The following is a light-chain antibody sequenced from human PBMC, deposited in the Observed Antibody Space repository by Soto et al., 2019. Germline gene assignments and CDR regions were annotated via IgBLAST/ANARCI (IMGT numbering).Light chain of an antibody. CDR1: RSVLDNSDNKNY. V-gene: IGKV4-1*01. CDR3: QQYYSTPYT. CDR2: WAT. Sequence: DIVMTQSPDSLTVSLGERATINCKSSRSVLDNSDNKNYLAWYQQKSGQPPKLLIYWATTREFGVPDRFSGSGSGTDLTLTISSLQAEDVAVYYCQQYYSTPYTFGQGTKLEIK. J-gene: IGKJ2*01.